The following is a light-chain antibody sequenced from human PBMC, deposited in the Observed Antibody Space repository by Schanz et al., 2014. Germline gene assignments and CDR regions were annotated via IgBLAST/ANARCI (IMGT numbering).Light chain of an antibody. CDR3: QQSHTSPVT. V-gene: IGKV1-39*01. Sequence: DIPMTPSPSSLSASVGDRVTITCRASQSISTYLNWYQHKPGKAPKLLIYAASSLQGGVPSRFSGSGSGTDFTLTISSLQPEDFATYYCQQSHTSPVTFGQGTKLEIK. CDR2: AAS. J-gene: IGKJ2*01. CDR1: QSISTY.